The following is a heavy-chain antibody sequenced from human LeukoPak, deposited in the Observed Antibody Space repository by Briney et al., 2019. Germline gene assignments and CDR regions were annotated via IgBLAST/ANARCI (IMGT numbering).Heavy chain of an antibody. V-gene: IGHV3-11*04. CDR1: GFTFSHYY. CDR2: ITNSGNSI. Sequence: GGSLRLSCAASGFTFSHYYMSWIRQAPGKGLEWVSYITNSGNSIFYADSVKGRFTISRDNAKNSLYLQMNSQRAEDTAVYYCARAYLDAFDIWGQGTMVTVSS. CDR3: ARAYLDAFDI. J-gene: IGHJ3*02.